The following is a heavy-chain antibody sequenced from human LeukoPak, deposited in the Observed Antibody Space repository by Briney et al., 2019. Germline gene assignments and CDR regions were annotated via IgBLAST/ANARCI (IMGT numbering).Heavy chain of an antibody. V-gene: IGHV3-33*08. Sequence: GGSLRLSCSASGFTFRTYPMNWVRQAPGKGLEWVAVIWYDGSNKYYADSVKGRFTISRDNSKNTLYLQMNSLRAEDTAVYYCARSPTGKQQLPPDYWGQGTLVTASS. CDR1: GFTFRTYP. CDR2: IWYDGSNK. CDR3: ARSPTGKQQLPPDY. D-gene: IGHD6-13*01. J-gene: IGHJ4*02.